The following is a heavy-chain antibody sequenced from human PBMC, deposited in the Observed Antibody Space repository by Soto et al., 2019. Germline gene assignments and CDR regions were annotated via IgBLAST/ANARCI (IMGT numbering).Heavy chain of an antibody. CDR2: ISGSGGST. Sequence: PGGSMRLSCAASGFTFSSYSMSWVRQAPGKGLEWVSAISGSGGSTYYADSVKGRFTISRDNSKNTLYLQMNSLRAEDTAVCYCAKGEPSIQLWVPGGYWGQGTLVTVSS. CDR3: AKGEPSIQLWVPGGY. J-gene: IGHJ4*02. D-gene: IGHD5-18*01. V-gene: IGHV3-23*01. CDR1: GFTFSSYS.